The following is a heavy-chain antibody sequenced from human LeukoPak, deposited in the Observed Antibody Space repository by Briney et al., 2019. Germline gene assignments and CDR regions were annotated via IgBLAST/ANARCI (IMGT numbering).Heavy chain of an antibody. CDR2: ISSSSSYI. CDR1: GFTFSSYS. Sequence: PGVSLSLSCAASGFTFSSYSRNWVRQAPGKGLEWVSYISSSSSYIDSANSVTGRITNSRDNAKNSLYLQMNSLTAEDTAVYYCARSRGYSSSGYDYWGQGTLVTVSS. V-gene: IGHV3-21*01. D-gene: IGHD6-13*01. CDR3: ARSRGYSSSGYDY. J-gene: IGHJ4*02.